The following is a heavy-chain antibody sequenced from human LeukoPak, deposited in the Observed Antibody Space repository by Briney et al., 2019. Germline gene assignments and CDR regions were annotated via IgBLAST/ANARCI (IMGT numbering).Heavy chain of an antibody. CDR1: GGTFSSYA. D-gene: IGHD3-9*01. CDR2: INTNTGNP. V-gene: IGHV7-4-1*02. Sequence: GASVKVSCKASGGTFSSYAISWVRQAPGQGLEWMGWINTNTGNPTYAQGFTGRFVFSLDTSVSTAYLQISSLKAEDTAVYYCARSPYDILTGFISPFDYWGQGTLVTVSS. J-gene: IGHJ4*02. CDR3: ARSPYDILTGFISPFDY.